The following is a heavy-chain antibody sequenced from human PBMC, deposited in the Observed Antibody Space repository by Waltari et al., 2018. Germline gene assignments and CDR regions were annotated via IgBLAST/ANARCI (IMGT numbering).Heavy chain of an antibody. CDR3: ARDRGIGLFLDS. D-gene: IGHD1-26*01. V-gene: IGHV4-4*02. CDR2: IHRSGRT. J-gene: IGHJ1*01. CDR1: GDSMNSHSW. Sequence: QVQLQQSGPGLVEPSGTLSLTCTVSGDSMNSHSWWSWVRQSPEKGLEWIGQIHRSGRTNYNPSFESRVTISADTSNNHFSLRLTSTTAADTAMYDCARDRGIGLFLDSWGQGTLVTVSP.